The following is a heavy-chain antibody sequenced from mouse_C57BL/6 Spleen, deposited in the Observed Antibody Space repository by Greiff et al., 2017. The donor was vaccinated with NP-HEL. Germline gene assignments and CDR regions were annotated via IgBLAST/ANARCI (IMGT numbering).Heavy chain of an antibody. J-gene: IGHJ1*03. Sequence: QVHVKQSGAELVRPGASVTLSCKASGYTFTDYEMHWVKQTPVHGLEWIGAIDPETGGTAYNQKFKGKAILTADKSSSTAYMELRSLTSEDSAVYYCTRGVLRSYFDVWGTGTTVTVSS. V-gene: IGHV1-15*01. CDR1: GYTFTDYE. CDR2: IDPETGGT. CDR3: TRGVLRSYFDV. D-gene: IGHD1-1*01.